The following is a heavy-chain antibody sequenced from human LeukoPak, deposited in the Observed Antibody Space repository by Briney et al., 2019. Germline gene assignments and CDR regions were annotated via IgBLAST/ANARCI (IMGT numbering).Heavy chain of an antibody. CDR1: GGSISSGGYY. D-gene: IGHD6-19*01. Sequence: PSQTLSLTCTVSGGSISSGGYYWSWIRQPPGKGLEWIGYIYYSGSTNYNPSLKSRVTISVDTSKNQFSLKLSSVTAADTAVYYCARVRQWLGILDYWGQGTLVTVSS. CDR3: ARVRQWLGILDY. J-gene: IGHJ4*02. CDR2: IYYSGST. V-gene: IGHV4-61*08.